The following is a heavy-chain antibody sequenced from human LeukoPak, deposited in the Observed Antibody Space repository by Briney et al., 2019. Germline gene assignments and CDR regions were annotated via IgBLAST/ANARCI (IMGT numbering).Heavy chain of an antibody. D-gene: IGHD1-1*01. J-gene: IGHJ6*02. CDR2: ISGSGGST. V-gene: IGHV3-23*01. CDR3: AKVGASFYYGMDV. CDR1: GFTFSSYA. Sequence: GGSLRLSCAASGFTFSSYAMSWVRQAPGKGLEWVSAISGSGGSTYYAGSVKGRFTISRDNSKNTLYLQMNSLRAEDTAVYYCAKVGASFYYGMDVWGQGTTVTVSS.